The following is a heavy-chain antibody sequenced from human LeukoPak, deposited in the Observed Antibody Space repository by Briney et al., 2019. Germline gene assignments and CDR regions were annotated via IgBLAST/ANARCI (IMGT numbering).Heavy chain of an antibody. CDR2: INPNRGGT. CDR1: GYTFTDYY. J-gene: IGHJ5*02. V-gene: IGHV1-2*02. CDR3: ARDAHNGYEFHDWFDP. D-gene: IGHD5-12*01. Sequence: ASVKVSCKASGYTFTDYYIHWVRQTPGQGLEWMGWINPNRGGTKYAQNFQGRVTMTTDTSINTAYMEMSRLTSDETAVYYCARDAHNGYEFHDWFDPWGQGALVTVSS.